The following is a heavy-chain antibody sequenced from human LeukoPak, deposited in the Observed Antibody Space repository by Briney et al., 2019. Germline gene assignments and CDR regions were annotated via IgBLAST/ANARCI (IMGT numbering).Heavy chain of an antibody. Sequence: GGSLRLSCAASGFTFSSYSMNWVRQAPGKGLEWVSSISSSSSYIYYAYSVKGRFTISRDNAKNSLYLQMNSLRAEDTAVYYCAREWCSSTSCFIFDYWGQGTLVTVSS. CDR1: GFTFSSYS. CDR3: AREWCSSTSCFIFDY. J-gene: IGHJ4*02. D-gene: IGHD2-2*01. CDR2: ISSSSSYI. V-gene: IGHV3-21*01.